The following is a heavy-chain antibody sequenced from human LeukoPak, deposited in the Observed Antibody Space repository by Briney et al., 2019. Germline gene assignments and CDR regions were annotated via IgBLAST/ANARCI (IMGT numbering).Heavy chain of an antibody. CDR1: GFTFSSYS. D-gene: IGHD1-7*01. CDR2: ISSSSSYI. CDR3: ARDGNWNYNAFDI. J-gene: IGHJ3*02. Sequence: PGGSLRLSCAASGFTFSSYSMNWVRQAPGKGLEWVSSISSSSSYIYYADSVKGRFTISRDNAKNSLYLQMNSLRAEDTAVYYCARDGNWNYNAFDIWGQGTMVTVS. V-gene: IGHV3-21*01.